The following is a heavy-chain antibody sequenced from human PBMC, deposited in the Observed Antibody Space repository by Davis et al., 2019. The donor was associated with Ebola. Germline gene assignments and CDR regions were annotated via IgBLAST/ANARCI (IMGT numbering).Heavy chain of an antibody. D-gene: IGHD5-12*01. J-gene: IGHJ3*02. Sequence: PGGSLRLSCAASGFTVSSNYMSWVRQAPGKGLEWVSVIYSGGSTYYADSVKGRFTISRDNSKNTLYLQMNSLRAEDTAVYYCARDKHYLSGIVATGEAFDIWGQGTMVTVSS. CDR2: IYSGGST. CDR1: GFTVSSNY. V-gene: IGHV3-66*01. CDR3: ARDKHYLSGIVATGEAFDI.